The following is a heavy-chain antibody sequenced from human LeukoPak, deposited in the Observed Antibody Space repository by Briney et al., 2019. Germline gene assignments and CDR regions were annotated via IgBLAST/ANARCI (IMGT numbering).Heavy chain of an antibody. D-gene: IGHD3-22*01. CDR3: ARPYYYDSRIDP. CDR2: MYYSGST. Sequence: PSETLSLTCTVSGGSISSGDYYWSWIRQPPGKGLEWIAYMYYSGSTYYNPPLESRVTMSADTSKNQLSLKLSSVTAADTAVYYCARPYYYDSRIDPWGQGTLVTVSS. CDR1: GGSISSGDYY. J-gene: IGHJ5*02. V-gene: IGHV4-30-4*01.